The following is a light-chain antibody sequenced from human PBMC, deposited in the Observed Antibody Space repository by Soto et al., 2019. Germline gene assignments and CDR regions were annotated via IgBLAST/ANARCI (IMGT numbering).Light chain of an antibody. Sequence: ELVMTQSPVTLSVSPGGRATLSCRASQSVSNNLAWYQQKPGQAPSLLIYGASTRATGIPARFSGSGSGTEFTLTISSLQSEDFAVYYCQQYNNWPPFTFGQGTRREIK. J-gene: IGKJ5*01. CDR3: QQYNNWPPFT. V-gene: IGKV3-15*01. CDR2: GAS. CDR1: QSVSNN.